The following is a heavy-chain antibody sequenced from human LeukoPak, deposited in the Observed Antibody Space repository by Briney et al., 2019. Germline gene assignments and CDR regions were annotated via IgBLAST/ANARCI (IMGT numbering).Heavy chain of an antibody. CDR3: AGNRFGELLSFDY. Sequence: SETLSLTCAVSGYSISSGYYWGWIRQPPGKGLEWIGSIYHSGSTYYNPSLKSRVTISVDTSKNQFSLKLSSVTAADTAVYYCAGNRFGELLSFDYWGQGTLVTVSS. CDR2: IYHSGST. CDR1: GYSISSGYY. V-gene: IGHV4-38-2*01. D-gene: IGHD3-10*01. J-gene: IGHJ4*02.